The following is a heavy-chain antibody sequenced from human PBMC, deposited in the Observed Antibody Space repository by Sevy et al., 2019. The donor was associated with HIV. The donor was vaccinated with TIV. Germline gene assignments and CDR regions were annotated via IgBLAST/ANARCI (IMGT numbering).Heavy chain of an antibody. D-gene: IGHD5-12*01. V-gene: IGHV3-30-3*01. CDR3: ARGIGGIVATIRT. CDR1: GFTFSSYA. Sequence: GGSLRLSCAASGFTFSSYAMHWVRQAPGKGMEWVAVISYDGSNKYYADSVKVRFTISRDNSKNTLYLQMNSLRAEDTAVYYCARGIGGIVATIRTWGQGTLVTVSS. J-gene: IGHJ5*02. CDR2: ISYDGSNK.